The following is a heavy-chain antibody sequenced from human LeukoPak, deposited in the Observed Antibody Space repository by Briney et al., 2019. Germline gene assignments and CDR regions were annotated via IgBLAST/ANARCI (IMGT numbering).Heavy chain of an antibody. CDR2: ITGGSRGT. CDR3: ANINWNDVNWFDP. J-gene: IGHJ5*02. Sequence: GGSLRLSCAASGFTFSSYTMTWVRQAPGKGLKWVSSITGGSRGTYYADSVKGRFTISRDNSKNTLYLQMNSLRAEDRAVFYCANINWNDVNWFDPWGQGTLVTVSS. V-gene: IGHV3-23*01. CDR1: GFTFSSYT. D-gene: IGHD1-1*01.